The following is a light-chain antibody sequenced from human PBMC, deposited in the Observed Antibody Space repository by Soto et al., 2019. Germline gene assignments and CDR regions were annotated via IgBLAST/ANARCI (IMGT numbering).Light chain of an antibody. Sequence: IQLTQSTSTLSASVGDRVTITCRASQCVXSWLAWYQQKPGKAPKFLXYKASSLERGGPSRLSGSGSGTEFTLTISSLQPDYFATYYCQQYNSYTRTFGGGTKVDIK. CDR1: QCVXSW. V-gene: IGKV1-5*03. CDR2: KAS. J-gene: IGKJ4*01. CDR3: QQYNSYTRT.